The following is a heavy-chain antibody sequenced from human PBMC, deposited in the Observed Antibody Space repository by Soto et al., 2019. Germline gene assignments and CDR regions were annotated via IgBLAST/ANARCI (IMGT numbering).Heavy chain of an antibody. V-gene: IGHV3-66*01. CDR1: GITVSRNY. D-gene: IGHD2-21*02. CDR3: ARSIDEQTAS. CDR2: IYRDGTT. Sequence: EVQLVESGGGLVQPGGSLRLSCAASGITVSRNYMSWVRQAPGKGLECVSLIYRDGTTSYTDSVKGRFIISRDSSXXPXXXXXNXXRXXDTAXYYCARSIDEQTASWGQGILVTVAS. J-gene: IGHJ4*02.